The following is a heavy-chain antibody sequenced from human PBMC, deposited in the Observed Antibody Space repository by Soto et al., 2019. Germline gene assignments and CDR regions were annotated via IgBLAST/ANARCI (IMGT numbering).Heavy chain of an antibody. V-gene: IGHV3-30*18. CDR3: AKDIVRYTYGDCDY. CDR2: ISYDGSNK. CDR1: GFTFNTYG. D-gene: IGHD5-18*01. J-gene: IGHJ4*02. Sequence: PGGSLRLSCAASGFTFNTYGMYWVRQAPGKGLEWVPAISYDGSNKYDADSVKGRFTISRDNSKNTLYLQMNILRVEDTAVYYCAKDIVRYTYGDCDYWGQGALVTVSS.